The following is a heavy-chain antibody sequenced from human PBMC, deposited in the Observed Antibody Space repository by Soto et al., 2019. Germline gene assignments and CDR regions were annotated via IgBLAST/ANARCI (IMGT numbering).Heavy chain of an antibody. CDR3: AKGSGGTYHYYGMDV. J-gene: IGHJ6*02. CDR1: GFTFDDYA. D-gene: IGHD2-15*01. V-gene: IGHV3-9*01. CDR2: INWNSGTI. Sequence: EVQLVESGGGLVQPGRSLRLSCAASGFTFDDYAMYWVRQAPGKGLVWVSGINWNSGTIGYADSVKGRFTISRDTAKNSLYLQMNSLRAEDTASYYCAKGSGGTYHYYGMDVWGQGTTVTVSS.